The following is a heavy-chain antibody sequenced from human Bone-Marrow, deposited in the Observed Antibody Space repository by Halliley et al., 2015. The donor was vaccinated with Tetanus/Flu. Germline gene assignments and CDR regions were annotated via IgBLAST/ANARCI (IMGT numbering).Heavy chain of an antibody. V-gene: IGHV4-59*01. J-gene: IGHJ5*02. CDR3: ARDMGRNGGLDH. D-gene: IGHD2-8*01. Sequence: WSWVRQPPGQGLEWIAYIYSIGSPNYNPSLENRVTISVDISKNQFSLKLSSVAAADTAVYYCARDMGRNGGLDHWGQGTLVTVSS. CDR2: IYSIGSP.